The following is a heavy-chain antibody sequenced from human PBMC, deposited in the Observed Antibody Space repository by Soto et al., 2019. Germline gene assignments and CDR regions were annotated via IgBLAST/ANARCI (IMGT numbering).Heavy chain of an antibody. J-gene: IGHJ4*02. CDR3: ARDSWGFDC. CDR1: GFIFRNYA. Sequence: ESGGGVVQPGTSLRLSCAASGFIFRNYAMHWVRQAPGKGLEWVADISYDERNIHYPDSVKGRFTISRDNSKNTLFLQMNNLRAEDTAVYYCARDSWGFDCWGQGTLVTVSS. CDR2: ISYDERNI. D-gene: IGHD2-15*01. V-gene: IGHV3-30*04.